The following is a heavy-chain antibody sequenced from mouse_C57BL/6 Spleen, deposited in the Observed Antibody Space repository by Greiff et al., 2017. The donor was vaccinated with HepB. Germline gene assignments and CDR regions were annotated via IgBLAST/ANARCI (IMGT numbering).Heavy chain of an antibody. Sequence: EVQLQQSGPELVKPGASVKISCKASGYTFTDYYMNWVKQSHGKSLEWIGDINPNNGGTSYNQKFKGKATLTVDKSSSTAYMELRSLTSEDSAVYYCARSIYYDYDEGYYYAMDYWGQGTSVTVSS. CDR3: ARSIYYDYDEGYYYAMDY. V-gene: IGHV1-26*01. J-gene: IGHJ4*01. CDR2: INPNNGGT. CDR1: GYTFTDYY. D-gene: IGHD2-4*01.